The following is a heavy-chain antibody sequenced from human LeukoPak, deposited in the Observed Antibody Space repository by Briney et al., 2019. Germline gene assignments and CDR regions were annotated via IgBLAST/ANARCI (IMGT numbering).Heavy chain of an antibody. Sequence: ASVKVSCKASGYTFTSYYMHWVRRAPGQGLEWMGIINPSGGSTSYAQKFQGRVTMTRDTSTSTVYMELSSLRSEDTAVYYCARDIWWELPDYWGQGTLVTVSS. CDR2: INPSGGST. CDR3: ARDIWWELPDY. V-gene: IGHV1-46*01. J-gene: IGHJ4*02. D-gene: IGHD1-26*01. CDR1: GYTFTSYY.